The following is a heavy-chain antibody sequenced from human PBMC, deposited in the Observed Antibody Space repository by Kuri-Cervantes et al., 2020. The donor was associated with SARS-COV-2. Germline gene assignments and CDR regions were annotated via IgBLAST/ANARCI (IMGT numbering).Heavy chain of an antibody. D-gene: IGHD6-13*01. V-gene: IGHV1-18*01. CDR2: ISAYNGNT. J-gene: IGHJ4*02. Sequence: ASVKVSCKASGGTFSSYAISWVRQAPGQGLEWMGGISAYNGNTNYAQKLQGRVTMTTDTSTSTAYMELRSLRSDDTAVYYCARDKSSSWTWELYYFDYWGQGTLVTVSS. CDR3: ARDKSSSWTWELYYFDY. CDR1: GGTFSSYA.